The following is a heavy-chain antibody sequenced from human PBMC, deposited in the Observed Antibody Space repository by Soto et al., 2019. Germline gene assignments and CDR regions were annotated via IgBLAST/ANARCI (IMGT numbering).Heavy chain of an antibody. D-gene: IGHD3-10*01. CDR3: ARHFGAVWFGEEFYYYGMDV. J-gene: IGHJ6*02. Sequence: SLTCAVCGVSISSSSYYWGWIRQPPGKGLGWIGSIYYSGSTYYHPSLKSRVTISVDTSKNQFSLKLSSVTAADTAVYSCARHFGAVWFGEEFYYYGMDVWGQGTTVTVSS. V-gene: IGHV4-39*01. CDR2: IYYSGST. CDR1: GVSISSSSYY.